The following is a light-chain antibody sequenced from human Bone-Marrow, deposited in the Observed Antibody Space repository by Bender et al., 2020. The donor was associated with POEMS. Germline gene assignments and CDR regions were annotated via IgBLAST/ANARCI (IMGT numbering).Light chain of an antibody. V-gene: IGLV3-21*01. J-gene: IGLJ3*02. CDR1: NIRSRN. Sequence: SYVLTQPPSVSVAPGKTVTIPCGADNIRSRNVHWYQQKSGQAPVLVIYYDDERPSGVPARFSGSKSGTSASLAISDIQSEDEGDYYCSSWDDSLSGWVFGGGTKLTVL. CDR2: YDD. CDR3: SSWDDSLSGWV.